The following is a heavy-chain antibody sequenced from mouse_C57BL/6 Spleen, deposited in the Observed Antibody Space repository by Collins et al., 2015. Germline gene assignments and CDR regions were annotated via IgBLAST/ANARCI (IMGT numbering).Heavy chain of an antibody. Sequence: QVQLQQPGAELVMPGASVKLSCKASGYTFTSYWMHWVKQRPGQGLEWIGEIDPSDSYTNYNQKFKGKSTLTVDKSSSTAYMQLSSLTSEDSAAYYCARTAAQATFAYWGQGTLVTVSA. V-gene: IGHV1-69*01. CDR2: IDPSDSYT. CDR1: GYTFTSYW. D-gene: IGHD3-2*02. CDR3: ARTAAQATFAY. J-gene: IGHJ3*01.